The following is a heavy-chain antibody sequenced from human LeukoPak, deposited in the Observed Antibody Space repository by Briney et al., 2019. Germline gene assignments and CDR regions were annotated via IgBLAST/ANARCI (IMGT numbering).Heavy chain of an antibody. Sequence: NSSETLSLTCAVSGGSFSNYYWSCIRQSPEKGLEGIGEINHSEDTNYKPPLKRGATKSLNTSKNQFSLNLTSVTAAHTHEYFCPMVRGGGYFDYWGKGTPVTVSS. CDR1: GGSFSNYY. CDR3: PMVRGGGYFDY. J-gene: IGHJ4*02. V-gene: IGHV4-34*01. CDR2: INHSEDT. D-gene: IGHD3-10*01.